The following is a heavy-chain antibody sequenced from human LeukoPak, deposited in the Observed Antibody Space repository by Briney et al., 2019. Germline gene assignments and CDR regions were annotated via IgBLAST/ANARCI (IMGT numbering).Heavy chain of an antibody. Sequence: APVKVSCKASGGTFSSYAISWVRQAPGQGLEWMGGIIPIFGTANYAQKFQGRVTITADESTSTAYMELSSLRSEDTAVYYCASFGNGMATLNWFDPWGQGTLVTVSS. D-gene: IGHD5-24*01. J-gene: IGHJ5*02. CDR3: ASFGNGMATLNWFDP. CDR2: IIPIFGTA. CDR1: GGTFSSYA. V-gene: IGHV1-69*13.